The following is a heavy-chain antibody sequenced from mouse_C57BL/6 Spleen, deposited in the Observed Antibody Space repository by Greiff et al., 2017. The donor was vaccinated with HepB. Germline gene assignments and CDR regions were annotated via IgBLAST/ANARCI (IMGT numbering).Heavy chain of an antibody. D-gene: IGHD1-1*01. CDR1: GYAFSSSW. J-gene: IGHJ4*01. Sequence: VQLQQSGPELVKPGASVKISCKASGYAFSSSWMNWVKQRPGKGLEWIGRIYPGDGDTNYNGKFKGKATLTADKSSSTAYMQLSSLTSEDSAVYCCASGILRCYAMDYWGQGTSVTVSS. CDR2: IYPGDGDT. V-gene: IGHV1-82*01. CDR3: ASGILRCYAMDY.